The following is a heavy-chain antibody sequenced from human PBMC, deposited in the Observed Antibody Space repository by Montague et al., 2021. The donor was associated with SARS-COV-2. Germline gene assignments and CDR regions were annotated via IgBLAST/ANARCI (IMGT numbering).Heavy chain of an antibody. V-gene: IGHV2-5*08. D-gene: IGHD5-18*01. CDR2: IYWXDDK. J-gene: IGHJ5*02. CDR1: GFSLTTHETC. Sequence: PALVKPTQTFTLICTFSGFSLTTHETCVTWIRQPPGKALEWLGIIYWXDDKHYNTSLKSRLTMSKDTSKNQVVLIMTNVDPADTATYFCAHRYDDNSGYRWFDLWGQGTLVTVSS. CDR3: AHRYDDNSGYRWFDL.